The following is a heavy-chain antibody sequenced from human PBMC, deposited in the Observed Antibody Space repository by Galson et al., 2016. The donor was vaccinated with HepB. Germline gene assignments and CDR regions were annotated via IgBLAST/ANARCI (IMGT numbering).Heavy chain of an antibody. D-gene: IGHD3-22*01. CDR3: AREVRSTFYYGHFDQ. V-gene: IGHV1-69*06. Sequence: QSGAEVKKPGESLRISCKASEGTFKSYAISWVRQAPGQGLEWTGGIIPVFGPANYAQKFQGRVTITADKSTSTIDMFLTSLGSEDTAVYYCAREVRSTFYYGHFDQWGQGSLVTVSS. CDR1: EGTFKSYA. J-gene: IGHJ4*02. CDR2: IIPVFGPA.